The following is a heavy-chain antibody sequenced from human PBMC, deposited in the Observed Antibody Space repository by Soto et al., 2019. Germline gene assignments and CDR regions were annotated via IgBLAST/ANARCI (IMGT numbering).Heavy chain of an antibody. V-gene: IGHV1-69*13. CDR1: GGTFSSYA. D-gene: IGHD3-22*01. CDR2: IIPIFGTA. J-gene: IGHJ4*02. Sequence: ASVKVSCKASGGTFSSYAISWVRQAPGQGLEWMGGIIPIFGTANYAQKFQGRVTITADESTSTAYMELSSLRSKDTAVYYCARSDYYDSSGSLAYWGQGTLVTVTS. CDR3: ARSDYYDSSGSLAY.